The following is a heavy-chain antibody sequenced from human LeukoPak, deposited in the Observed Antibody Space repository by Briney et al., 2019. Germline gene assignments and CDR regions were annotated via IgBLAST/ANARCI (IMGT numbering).Heavy chain of an antibody. J-gene: IGHJ5*02. V-gene: IGHV4-59*11. CDR2: IFSSGST. D-gene: IGHD5-12*01. Sequence: SETLSLTCNVSGGFMTGHYWTWIRQTPGEGLEWIGCIFSSGSTNYNPSLKSRVTISVDTSKKQFSLNLRSLTAADTAVYYCARAVSGSDYWFDPWGQGTQVTVSS. CDR1: GGFMTGHY. CDR3: ARAVSGSDYWFDP.